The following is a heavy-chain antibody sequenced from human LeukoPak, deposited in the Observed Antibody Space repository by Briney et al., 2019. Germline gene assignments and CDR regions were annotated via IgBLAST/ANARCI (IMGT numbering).Heavy chain of an antibody. CDR3: ARIEDDDYVWGILPFDY. Sequence: GGSLRLSCAASGLTFSSYSMNWVRQAPGKGLEWVSSISSSSSYIYYADSVKGRFTISRDNAKNSLYLQMNSLRAEDTAVYYCARIEDDDYVWGILPFDYWGQGTLVTVSS. D-gene: IGHD3-16*01. V-gene: IGHV3-21*01. J-gene: IGHJ4*02. CDR1: GLTFSSYS. CDR2: ISSSSSYI.